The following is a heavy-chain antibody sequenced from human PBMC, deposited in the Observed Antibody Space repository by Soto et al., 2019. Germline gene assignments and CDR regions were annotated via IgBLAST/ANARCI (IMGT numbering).Heavy chain of an antibody. D-gene: IGHD3-3*01. CDR1: GGSISSYYW. CDR3: AHSGDFWSGYND. CDR2: IYWDDDK. J-gene: IGHJ4*02. V-gene: IGHV2-5*08. Sequence: TLSLTCTVSGGSISSYYWSWIRQPPGKALEWLALIYWDDDKRYSPSLKSRLTITKDTSKNQVVLTMTNMDPVDTATYYCAHSGDFWSGYNDWGQGTLVTVSS.